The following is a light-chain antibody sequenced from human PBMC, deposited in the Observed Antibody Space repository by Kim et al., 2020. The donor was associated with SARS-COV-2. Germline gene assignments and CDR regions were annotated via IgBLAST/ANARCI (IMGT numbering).Light chain of an antibody. Sequence: SYELTQPLSVSVALGQTARITCGGNNIGSKNVHWYQQKPGQAPVLVIYRDINRPSGISEAFSGSNSGNTATLTISRAQAGDEADYYCQVWDNGGVFGGGTKLTVL. CDR1: NIGSKN. CDR2: RDI. CDR3: QVWDNGGV. V-gene: IGLV3-9*01. J-gene: IGLJ3*02.